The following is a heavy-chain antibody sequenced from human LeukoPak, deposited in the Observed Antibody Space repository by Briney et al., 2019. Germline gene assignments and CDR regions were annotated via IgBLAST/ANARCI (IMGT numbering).Heavy chain of an antibody. D-gene: IGHD3-10*01. CDR1: GGSISSSSYY. CDR3: AREGKYYHYGMDV. CDR2: IYYSGST. Sequence: SETLSLTCTVSGGSISSSSYYWGWIRQPPGKGLEWIGSIYYSGSTYYNPSLKSRVIISVDTSKNQFSLKLSSVTAADTAVYYCAREGKYYHYGMDVWGQGTTVTVSS. J-gene: IGHJ6*02. V-gene: IGHV4-39*02.